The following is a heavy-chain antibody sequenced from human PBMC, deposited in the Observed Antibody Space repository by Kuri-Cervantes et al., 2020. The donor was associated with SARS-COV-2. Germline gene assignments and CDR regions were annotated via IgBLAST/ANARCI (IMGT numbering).Heavy chain of an antibody. CDR1: GYTFTDYY. Sequence: ASVKVSCKASGYTFTDYYMHWVRQAPGQGLEWMGWINPNNGATDNAQKFQGRVTMTRNTSISTAYMELSSLRSEDTAVYYCARSQPNLVVVPAAITPDYYMDVWGKGTTVTVSS. CDR3: ARSQPNLVVVPAAITPDYYMDV. V-gene: IGHV1-2*02. D-gene: IGHD2-2*01. CDR2: INPNNGAT. J-gene: IGHJ6*03.